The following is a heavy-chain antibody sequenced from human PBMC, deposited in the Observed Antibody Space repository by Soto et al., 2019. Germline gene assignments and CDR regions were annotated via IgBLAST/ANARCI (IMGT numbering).Heavy chain of an antibody. CDR1: GYSFTSYW. D-gene: IGHD2-2*01. V-gene: IGHV5-51*01. J-gene: IGHJ6*03. CDR2: IYPGDSDT. Sequence: PGESLKISCKGSGYSFTSYWIGWVRQMPGKGLEWMGIIYPGDSDTRYSPSFQGQVTISADKSISTAYLQWSSLKASDTAMYYCARVSPAGPHYYYYMDVWGKGTTVTVSS. CDR3: ARVSPAGPHYYYYMDV.